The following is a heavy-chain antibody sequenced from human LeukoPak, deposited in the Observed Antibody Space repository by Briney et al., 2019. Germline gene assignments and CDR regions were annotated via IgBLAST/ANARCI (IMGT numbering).Heavy chain of an antibody. D-gene: IGHD2/OR15-2a*01. J-gene: IGHJ4*02. CDR3: ARGRGTIYMFDY. Sequence: GGSLRLSCAASGFTFNRYWMHWVRQVPGKGLVWVSRINSDGSSTTYADSVKGRFTISRDNARNTLYLQMNSLRAEDTAVYYCARGRGTIYMFDYWGQGTLVSVSS. V-gene: IGHV3-74*01. CDR2: INSDGSST. CDR1: GFTFNRYW.